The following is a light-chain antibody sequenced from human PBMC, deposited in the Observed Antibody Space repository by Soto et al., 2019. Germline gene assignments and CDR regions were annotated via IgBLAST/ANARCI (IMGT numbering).Light chain of an antibody. V-gene: IGKV4-1*01. J-gene: IGKJ5*01. CDR2: WAS. Sequence: DFVMTQSPDSLAVSLGERATISCKSSQSVLSNKQNYLAWFQQKPGQPPKLLIYWASTRQSGVPDRFSGSGSATDFTLTISSLQAEDVAVYYCQQYHSDPITFGQGTRQEIK. CDR3: QQYHSDPIT. CDR1: QSVLSNKQNY.